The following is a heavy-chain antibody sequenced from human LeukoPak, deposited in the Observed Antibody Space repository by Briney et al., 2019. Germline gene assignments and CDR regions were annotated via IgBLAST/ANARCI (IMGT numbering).Heavy chain of an antibody. CDR1: GYTFTYYV. J-gene: IGHJ4*02. Sequence: GPVKVSCKTSGYTFTYYVISWVRQAPGQGLEWMGWINVYNGNTIDAQKFQGGVTMTTDTSTSTAYMELRSLRYGDTAVYYCARGEKPYDYWGQGTLVSVSS. CDR3: ARGEKPYDY. V-gene: IGHV1-18*01. CDR2: INVYNGNT. D-gene: IGHD1-26*01.